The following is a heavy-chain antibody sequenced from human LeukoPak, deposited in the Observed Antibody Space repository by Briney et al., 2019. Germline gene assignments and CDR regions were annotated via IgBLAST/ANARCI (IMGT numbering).Heavy chain of an antibody. Sequence: GGSLRLSCAASGFTFSSYAMSWVRQAPGKGLEWISTISGSGGGTYYADSVKGRFTISRDNSKNTLSLQMNSLRAEDTAVYHCAKGLVGTEYFQHWGQSTLVTVSS. D-gene: IGHD2-8*02. J-gene: IGHJ1*01. V-gene: IGHV3-23*01. CDR1: GFTFSSYA. CDR3: AKGLVGTEYFQH. CDR2: ISGSGGGT.